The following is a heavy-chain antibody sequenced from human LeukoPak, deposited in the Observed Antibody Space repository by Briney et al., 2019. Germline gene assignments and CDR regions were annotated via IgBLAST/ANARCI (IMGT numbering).Heavy chain of an antibody. CDR2: ILYDGNNE. D-gene: IGHD6-19*01. Sequence: PGGSLRLSCAASGFTFNNYDMHWVRQAPGKGLEWVAFILYDGNNEYYADSVKGRFTVSRDNSKNTLFLQMNSLRAEDTAVYYCAKDPGSGWPKPQYYFDYWGQGTLVTVSS. J-gene: IGHJ4*02. CDR3: AKDPGSGWPKPQYYFDY. V-gene: IGHV3-30*02. CDR1: GFTFNNYD.